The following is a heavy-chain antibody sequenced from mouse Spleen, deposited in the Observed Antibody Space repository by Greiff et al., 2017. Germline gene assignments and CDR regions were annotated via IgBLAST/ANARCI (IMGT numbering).Heavy chain of an antibody. J-gene: IGHJ2*01. CDR2: IYPRSGNT. CDR3: ARGITTGGGY. Sequence: VQLQQSGAELARPGASVKLSCKASGYTFTSYGISWVKQRTGQGLEWIGEIYPRSGNTYYNEKFKGKATLTADKSSSTAYMELRSLTSEDSAVYFCARGITTGGGYWGQGTTLTVSS. V-gene: IGHV1-81*01. D-gene: IGHD1-1*01. CDR1: GYTFTSYG.